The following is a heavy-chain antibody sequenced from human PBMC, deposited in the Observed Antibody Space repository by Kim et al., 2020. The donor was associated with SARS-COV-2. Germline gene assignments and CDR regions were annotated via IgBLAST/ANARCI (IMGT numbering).Heavy chain of an antibody. Sequence: GGSLRLSCAASGFTFSNSALAWVRQAPGQGLEWVSAISTSGTNTFYADSVKGRFTISRDNSKSTLYLQISSLRAEDTAVYYCAKRDSSGLQYFDHWGQGTLVTVSS. D-gene: IGHD3-22*01. CDR1: GFTFSNSA. CDR2: ISTSGTNT. V-gene: IGHV3-23*05. J-gene: IGHJ4*02. CDR3: AKRDSSGLQYFDH.